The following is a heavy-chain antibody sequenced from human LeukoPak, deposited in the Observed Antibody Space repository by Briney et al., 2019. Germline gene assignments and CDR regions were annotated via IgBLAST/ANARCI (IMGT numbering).Heavy chain of an antibody. CDR3: AKGLQRTPYYYYGMDV. CDR2: ISVSGGST. D-gene: IGHD2-2*01. V-gene: IGHV3-23*01. CDR1: GFTFSNYA. J-gene: IGHJ6*02. Sequence: PGGSLRLSCAASGFTFSNYAMSWVRQAPGKGLEWVSTISVSGGSTYYADSVEGRFTISRDNSKNTLYLQMNSLRVEDTAVYYCAKGLQRTPYYYYGMDVWGQGTTVTVSS.